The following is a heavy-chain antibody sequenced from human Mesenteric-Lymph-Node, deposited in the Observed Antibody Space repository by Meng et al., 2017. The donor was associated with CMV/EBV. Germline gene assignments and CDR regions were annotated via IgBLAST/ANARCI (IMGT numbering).Heavy chain of an antibody. J-gene: IGHJ4*02. CDR2: INHSGST. CDR1: GGSISSSSYY. V-gene: IGHV4-39*07. Sequence: SETLSLTCTVSGGSISSSSYYWGWIRQPPGKGLEWIGEINHSGSTNYNPSLKSRVTISVDTSKNQFSLKLSSVTAADTAVYYCARARYDFWSGYYRLLDYWGQGTLVTVSS. CDR3: ARARYDFWSGYYRLLDY. D-gene: IGHD3-3*01.